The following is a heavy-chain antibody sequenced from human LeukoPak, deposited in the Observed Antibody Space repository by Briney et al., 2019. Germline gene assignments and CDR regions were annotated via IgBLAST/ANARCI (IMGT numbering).Heavy chain of an antibody. CDR3: ARCSSTSCYDFDY. V-gene: IGHV1-69*13. D-gene: IGHD2-2*01. Sequence: SVKVSCRASGGTSSSYAISWVRQAPGQGLEWMGGIIPIFGTANYAQKFQGRVTITADESTSTAYMELSSLRSEDTAVYYCARCSSTSCYDFDYWGQGTLVTVSS. CDR2: IIPIFGTA. J-gene: IGHJ4*02. CDR1: GGTSSSYA.